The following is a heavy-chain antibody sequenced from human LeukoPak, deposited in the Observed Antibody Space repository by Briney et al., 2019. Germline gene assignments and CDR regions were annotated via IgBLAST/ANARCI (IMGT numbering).Heavy chain of an antibody. Sequence: ASVKVSCKVSGHTLTDLSMHWVRQTPGKGLECLGGFDPENGEPIYAQMFQGRVTMTEDTPTDTAYMELSSLRSEDTAVYYCARDQGLHRSISWGQGTLVTVSS. V-gene: IGHV1-24*01. CDR1: GHTLTDLS. CDR2: FDPENGEP. D-gene: IGHD2-21*01. J-gene: IGHJ5*02. CDR3: ARDQGLHRSIS.